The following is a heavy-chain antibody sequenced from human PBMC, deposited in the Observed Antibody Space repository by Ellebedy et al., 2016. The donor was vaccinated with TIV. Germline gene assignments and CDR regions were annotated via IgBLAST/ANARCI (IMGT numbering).Heavy chain of an antibody. CDR2: IYYSGST. CDR3: ARQGYRGYSYGATYTPFDY. CDR1: GGSISSSSYY. D-gene: IGHD5-18*01. J-gene: IGHJ4*02. V-gene: IGHV4-39*01. Sequence: MPSETLSLTCTVSGGSISSSSYYWGWIRQPPGKGLEWIGSIYYSGSTYYNPSLKSRVTISVDTSKNQFPLKLSSVTAADTAVYYCARQGYRGYSYGATYTPFDYWGQGTLVTVSS.